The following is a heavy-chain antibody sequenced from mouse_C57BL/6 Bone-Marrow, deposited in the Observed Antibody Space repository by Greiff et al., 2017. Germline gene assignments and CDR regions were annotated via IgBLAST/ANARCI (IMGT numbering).Heavy chain of an antibody. CDR2: IYPRSGNT. V-gene: IGHV1-81*01. J-gene: IGHJ2*01. Sequence: QVQLKQSGAELARPGASVKLSCKASGYTFTSYGISWVKQRTGQGLEWIGEIYPRSGNTYYNEKFKGKATLTADKSYSTAYMELRSLTSEDSAVYFCAREGLGRYYFDYWGQGTTLTVSS. D-gene: IGHD4-1*01. CDR1: GYTFTSYG. CDR3: AREGLGRYYFDY.